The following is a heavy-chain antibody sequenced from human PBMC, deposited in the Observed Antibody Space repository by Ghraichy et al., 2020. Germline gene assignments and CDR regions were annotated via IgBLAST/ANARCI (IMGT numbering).Heavy chain of an antibody. V-gene: IGHV3-66*01. D-gene: IGHD3-10*01. Sequence: LSLTCAASGFIVSSNYMSWVRQAPRKGLEWVSIIYSDGSTYYADYVKGRFTVTREKSKNTLDLQMNSLRVEDTAVYYCARLASYYGSGSYQPHFDYWGQGTLVTVSS. CDR2: IYSDGST. CDR3: ARLASYYGSGSYQPHFDY. J-gene: IGHJ4*02. CDR1: GFIVSSNY.